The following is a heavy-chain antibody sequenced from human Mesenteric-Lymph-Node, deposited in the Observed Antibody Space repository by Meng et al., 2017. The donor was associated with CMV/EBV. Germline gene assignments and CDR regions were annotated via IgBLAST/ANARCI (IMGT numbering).Heavy chain of an antibody. Sequence: FTSYAMHWVRQAPGQRLEWMGWINAGNGNTKYSQKFQGRVTITRDTSASTAYMELSSLRSEDTAVYYCARPYYYDSGSYYMAGYFDLWGRGTLVTVSS. V-gene: IGHV1-3*01. CDR1: FTSYA. CDR2: INAGNGNT. J-gene: IGHJ2*01. D-gene: IGHD3-10*01. CDR3: ARPYYYDSGSYYMAGYFDL.